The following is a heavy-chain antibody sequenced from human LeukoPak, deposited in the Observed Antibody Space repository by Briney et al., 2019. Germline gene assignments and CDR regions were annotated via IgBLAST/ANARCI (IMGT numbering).Heavy chain of an antibody. Sequence: GRSLRLSCAASGFTFSNYNMNWVRQAPGKAMEWVSSITRSGTYIFYADSVKGRFTISRDNAKNSLYLQMNSLRAEDTAVYYCARDGDTVLTRGYYYYMDVWGKGTAVTVSS. CDR3: ARDGDTVLTRGYYYYMDV. D-gene: IGHD4-23*01. J-gene: IGHJ6*03. CDR2: ITRSGTYI. CDR1: GFTFSNYN. V-gene: IGHV3-21*01.